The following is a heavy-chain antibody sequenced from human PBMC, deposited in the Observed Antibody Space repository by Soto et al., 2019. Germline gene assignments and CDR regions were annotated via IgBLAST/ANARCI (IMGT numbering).Heavy chain of an antibody. CDR3: AREFGGRYIAARASKVYYYYYMDV. V-gene: IGHV1-18*01. Sequence: ASVKVSCKASGYTFTSYGISWVRQAPGQGLEWMGWISAYNGNTNYAQKLQGRVTMTTDTSTSTAYMELRSLRSDDTAVYYCAREFGGRYIAARASKVYYYYYMDVWGKGTTVTVSS. CDR2: ISAYNGNT. CDR1: GYTFTSYG. D-gene: IGHD6-6*01. J-gene: IGHJ6*03.